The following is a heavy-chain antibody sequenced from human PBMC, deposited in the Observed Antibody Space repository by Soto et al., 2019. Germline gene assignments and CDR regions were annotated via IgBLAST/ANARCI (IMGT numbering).Heavy chain of an antibody. CDR2: IKSKTDGETA. CDR3: STDIGIYGLDI. V-gene: IGHV3-15*01. J-gene: IGHJ6*01. CDR1: RFSFTNAW. D-gene: IGHD1-26*01. Sequence: EVQLVESGGGFVQPGGSLRLSCVASRFSFTNAWMSWVRQAPGKGPEWVGRIKSKTDGETADYAAPVKGRFTISRDDTQNTLYLHMDSLKTEHTALYHCSTDIGIYGLDIWGQGTTVTVSS.